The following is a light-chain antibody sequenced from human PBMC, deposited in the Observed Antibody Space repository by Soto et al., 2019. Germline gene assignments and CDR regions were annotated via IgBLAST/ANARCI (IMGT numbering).Light chain of an antibody. CDR2: QGT. CDR1: STAVGSYTL. J-gene: IGLJ1*01. Sequence: QSVLTQPASVSGSPGQSITISCTGTSTAVGSYTLVSWYQQHPGKAPKLLIYQGTTRPSGVSDRFSGSKSGNTASLTISGLQAEDEADYYCSSYTSSSTYVFGTGTKVTVL. CDR3: SSYTSSSTYV. V-gene: IGLV2-14*02.